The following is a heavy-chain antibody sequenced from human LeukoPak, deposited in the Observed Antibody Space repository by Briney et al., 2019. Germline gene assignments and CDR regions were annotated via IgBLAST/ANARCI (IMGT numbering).Heavy chain of an antibody. D-gene: IGHD6-19*01. CDR3: ARDRVDSSGWQENPNDY. CDR2: INPSGGST. CDR1: GDTFTSYY. V-gene: IGHV1-46*01. J-gene: IGHJ4*02. Sequence: ASVKVSCKASGDTFTSYYMHWVRQAPGQGLEWMGIINPSGGSTSCAQKFQGRVTMTRDMSMSTVYMELSSLRSEDTAVYYCARDRVDSSGWQENPNDYWGQGTLVTVSS.